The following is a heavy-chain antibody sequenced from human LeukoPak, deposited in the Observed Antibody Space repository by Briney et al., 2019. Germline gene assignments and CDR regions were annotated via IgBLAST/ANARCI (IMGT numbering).Heavy chain of an antibody. D-gene: IGHD3-22*01. Sequence: ASVKVSCKASGYTFTSYDINWVRQATGQGLEWMGWMNPNSGNTGYAQKFQGRVTITRNTSISTAYMELSSLRSEDTAVYYCARDLAHYDSSGYYTSYFDYWGQGTLVTVSS. CDR3: ARDLAHYDSSGYYTSYFDY. J-gene: IGHJ4*02. CDR1: GYTFTSYD. CDR2: MNPNSGNT. V-gene: IGHV1-8*03.